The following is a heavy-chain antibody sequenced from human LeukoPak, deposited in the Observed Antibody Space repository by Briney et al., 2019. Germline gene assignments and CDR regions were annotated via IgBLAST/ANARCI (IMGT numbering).Heavy chain of an antibody. J-gene: IGHJ4*02. V-gene: IGHV3-21*01. CDR1: GFTFSSYT. D-gene: IGHD4-17*01. CDR3: ARDQRYGDYQDY. CDR2: ISSSSSYV. Sequence: GSLRLSCAASGFTFSSYTMNWVRQAPGKGLEWVSSISSSSSYVYYADSLKGRFTIPRDNAKNSLYLQMNSLRAEDTAVYYCARDQRYGDYQDYWGQGTLVTVSS.